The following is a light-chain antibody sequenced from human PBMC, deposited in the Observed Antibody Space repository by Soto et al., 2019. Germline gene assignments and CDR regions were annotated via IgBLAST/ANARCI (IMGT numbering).Light chain of an antibody. CDR2: EVS. CDR1: SSDVGGYNF. J-gene: IGLJ1*01. CDR3: SSYTTGSPYV. Sequence: QSALTQPASVSGSPGQSITISRTGTSSDVGGYNFVSWYQQHPGEAPKLIIYEVSNRPSGVSYRFSASKSGNTASLTISGLQAEDEADYYCSSYTTGSPYVFGGGTKVTVL. V-gene: IGLV2-14*01.